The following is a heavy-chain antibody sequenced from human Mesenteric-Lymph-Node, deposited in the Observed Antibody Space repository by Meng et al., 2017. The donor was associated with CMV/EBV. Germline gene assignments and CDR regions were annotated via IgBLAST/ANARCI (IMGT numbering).Heavy chain of an antibody. V-gene: IGHV1-18*01. CDR3: ARENYGSGGDNWVDP. J-gene: IGHJ5*02. CDR1: GYTFTSYG. D-gene: IGHD3-10*01. Sequence: SGYTFTSYGISWVRQAPGQGLEWMGWISAYNGNTNYAQKLQGRVTMTTDTSTSTAYMELRSLRSDDTAVYYCARENYGSGGDNWVDPWGQGTLVTVSS. CDR2: ISAYNGNT.